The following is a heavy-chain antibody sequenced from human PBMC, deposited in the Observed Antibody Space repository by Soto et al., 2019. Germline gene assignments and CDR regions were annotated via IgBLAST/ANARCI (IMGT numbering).Heavy chain of an antibody. D-gene: IGHD3-22*01. CDR2: ISAYNGNT. CDR1: GYTFTSYG. J-gene: IGHJ6*02. CDR3: ARADDSSGSYYYYGMDV. Sequence: ASVKVSCKASGYTFTSYGISWVRQAPGQGLEWMGWISAYNGNTNYAQKLQGRVTMTTDTSTSTAYMELRSLRSDDTAVYYCARADDSSGSYYYYGMDVWGQETTVTVSS. V-gene: IGHV1-18*01.